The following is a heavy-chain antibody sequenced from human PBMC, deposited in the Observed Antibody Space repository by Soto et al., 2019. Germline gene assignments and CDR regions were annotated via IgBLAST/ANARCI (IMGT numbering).Heavy chain of an antibody. D-gene: IGHD1-1*01. CDR3: ARGRYGDY. CDR1: GYAFTTYG. V-gene: IGHV1-18*01. J-gene: IGHJ4*02. CDR2: ISAHNGNT. Sequence: QVHLVQSGAEVKKPGASVKVSCQGSGYAFTTYGITWVRQAPGQGLEWMGWISAHNGNTNYAQELQGRDTVTRDTATSTAYMELRSLRYDDKAVYYCARGRYGDYWGQGALVTVSS.